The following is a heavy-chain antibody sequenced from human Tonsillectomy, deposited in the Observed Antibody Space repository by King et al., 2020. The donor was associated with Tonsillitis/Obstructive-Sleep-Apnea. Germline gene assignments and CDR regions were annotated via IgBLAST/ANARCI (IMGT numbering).Heavy chain of an antibody. Sequence: QLVQSGAEVKKPGESLRISCKGSGYSFTSYWINWVRQMPGKGLEWMGRIDPSDSYTNYNPSFQGHVTISADKSISTAYLQWSSLKASDTAMYYCARPHSSGWYYYGMDVWGQGTTVTVSS. CDR1: GYSFTSYW. CDR2: IDPSDSYT. V-gene: IGHV5-10-1*01. D-gene: IGHD6-25*01. CDR3: ARPHSSGWYYYGMDV. J-gene: IGHJ6*02.